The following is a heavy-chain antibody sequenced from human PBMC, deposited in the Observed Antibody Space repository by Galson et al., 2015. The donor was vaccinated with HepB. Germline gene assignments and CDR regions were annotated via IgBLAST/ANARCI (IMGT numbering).Heavy chain of an antibody. Sequence: CAISGDSVSSNSAAWNWIRQSPSRGLEWLGRTYYRSKWYNDYAVSVKSRITINPDTSKNQFSLQLNSVTPEDTAVYYCARVKGAIFGVVSSVWFDPWGQGTLVTVSS. CDR3: ARVKGAIFGVVSSVWFDP. J-gene: IGHJ5*02. CDR1: GDSVSSNSAA. V-gene: IGHV6-1*01. D-gene: IGHD3-3*01. CDR2: TYYRSKWYN.